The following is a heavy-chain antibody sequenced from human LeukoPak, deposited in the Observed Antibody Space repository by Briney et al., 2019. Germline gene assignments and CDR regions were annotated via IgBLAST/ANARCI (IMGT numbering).Heavy chain of an antibody. J-gene: IGHJ4*02. CDR2: MSPNSGDT. Sequence: ASVKVSCKASGYTFTSYDFNWVRQATGQRPEWMGWMSPNSGDTGYAQKFQDRVTMTRNTSISTAYMELSSLRSDDTAVYYCARGPPNWGYDYWGLGTLVTVSS. V-gene: IGHV1-8*01. CDR1: GYTFTSYD. D-gene: IGHD7-27*01. CDR3: ARGPPNWGYDY.